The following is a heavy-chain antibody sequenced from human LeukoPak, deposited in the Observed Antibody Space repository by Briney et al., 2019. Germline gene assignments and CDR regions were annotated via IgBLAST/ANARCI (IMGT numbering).Heavy chain of an antibody. CDR3: ARDSDWGSLFPPPAPY. CDR2: IYYSGST. J-gene: IGHJ4*02. D-gene: IGHD3-16*01. CDR1: GGSISSDHYY. V-gene: IGHV4-30-4*08. Sequence: PSETLSLTCTVSGGSISSDHYYWSWIRQPPGKGLEWIGYIYYSGSTYYNPSLKSRVMFSVDTSKNQFSLKLSSVTAADTAVYYCARDSDWGSLFPPPAPYWGQGTLVTVSS.